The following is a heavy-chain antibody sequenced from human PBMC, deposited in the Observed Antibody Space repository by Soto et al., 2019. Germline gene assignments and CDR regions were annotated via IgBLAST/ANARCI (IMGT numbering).Heavy chain of an antibody. V-gene: IGHV3-23*01. D-gene: IGHD3-22*01. CDR1: GFTFSSYA. CDR2: ISGSGGST. J-gene: IGHJ4*02. CDR3: AKDGDSSGYLYYFDY. Sequence: GGSLRLSCAASGFTFSSYAMSWVRQAPGKGLEWVSAISGSGGSTYYADSVKGRFTISRDNSKNTLYLQMNSLRAEDTAVYYCAKDGDSSGYLYYFDYWGQGTLVIVSA.